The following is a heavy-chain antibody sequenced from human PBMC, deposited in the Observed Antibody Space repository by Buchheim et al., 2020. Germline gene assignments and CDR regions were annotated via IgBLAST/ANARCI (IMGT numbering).Heavy chain of an antibody. V-gene: IGHV4-59*08. CDR3: ARQNDLYWFDP. CDR1: GGSISSYY. Sequence: QVQLQESGPGLVKPSETLSLTCTVSGGSISSYYWSWIRQPPGKGLEWIGYIYYSGSTNYNPSLKSRVTISVDTSKNQFSLKLSSVTAADTAVYYCARQNDLYWFDPWGQGTL. D-gene: IGHD3-3*01. J-gene: IGHJ5*02. CDR2: IYYSGST.